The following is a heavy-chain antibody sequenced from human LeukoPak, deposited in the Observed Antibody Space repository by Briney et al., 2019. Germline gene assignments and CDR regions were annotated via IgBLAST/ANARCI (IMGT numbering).Heavy chain of an antibody. Sequence: SVKVSCKASGGTFSSYALNWVRQAPGQGLEWMGEIIPMYDKTNYAQKFHGRVTITADKSTSTAYMELTSLRSDDTAVYYCARDRDYYYGSGSYFYHWGQGTPVTVSS. V-gene: IGHV1-69*06. J-gene: IGHJ4*02. CDR2: IIPMYDKT. D-gene: IGHD3-10*01. CDR1: GGTFSSYA. CDR3: ARDRDYYYGSGSYFYH.